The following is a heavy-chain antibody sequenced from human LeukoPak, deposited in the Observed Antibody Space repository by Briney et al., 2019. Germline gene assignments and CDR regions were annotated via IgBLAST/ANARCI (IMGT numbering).Heavy chain of an antibody. J-gene: IGHJ3*02. CDR3: AKDNTALVFRDAFDI. Sequence: TGGSLRLSCAASGFTFSSYGMHWVRQAPGKGLEWVAVIWYDGSNKYYADSVKGRFTISRDNSKNTLYLQMNSLRAEDTAVHYCAKDNTALVFRDAFDIWGQGTMVTVSS. CDR1: GFTFSSYG. V-gene: IGHV3-33*06. D-gene: IGHD5-18*01. CDR2: IWYDGSNK.